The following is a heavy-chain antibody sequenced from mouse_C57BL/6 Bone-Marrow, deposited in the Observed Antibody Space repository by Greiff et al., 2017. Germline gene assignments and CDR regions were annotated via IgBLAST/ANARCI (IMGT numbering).Heavy chain of an antibody. CDR2: INPNTGGP. CDR3: ARMGSTWFAY. J-gene: IGHJ3*01. CDR1: GYKLNDYY. Sequence: EVQLQQSGPELVKPGASVKISCKASGYKLNDYYMNWVKQSHGKSLEWIGEINPNTGGPSYDPKFKGKATLTVDKSSSTAYLVLRSLTSEYSAVYYCARMGSTWFAYWGQGTLVTVSA. V-gene: IGHV1-26*01.